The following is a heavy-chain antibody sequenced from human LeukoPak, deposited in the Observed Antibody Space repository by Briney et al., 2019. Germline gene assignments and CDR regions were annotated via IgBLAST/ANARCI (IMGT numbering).Heavy chain of an antibody. Sequence: ASVKVSCKASGYTFTAYYMHWVRQAPGQGLEWMGWINPNSGGTNYAQKFQGRVTMTRDMSTSTVYMELSSLRSEDTAVYYCARVLYSSGWFDYWGQGTLVTVSS. V-gene: IGHV1-2*02. CDR2: INPNSGGT. J-gene: IGHJ4*02. D-gene: IGHD6-19*01. CDR3: ARVLYSSGWFDY. CDR1: GYTFTAYY.